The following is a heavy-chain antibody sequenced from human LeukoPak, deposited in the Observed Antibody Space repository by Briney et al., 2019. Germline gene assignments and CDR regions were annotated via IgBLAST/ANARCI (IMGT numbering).Heavy chain of an antibody. D-gene: IGHD3-22*01. CDR1: GFTFSSYA. V-gene: IGHV3-23*01. CDR3: AKVSSYDSSGQSNHYYYMDV. CDR2: ISGSGGST. Sequence: PGGSLRLSCAASGFTFSSYAMSWVRQAPGKGLEWVSAISGSGGSTYYTDSVKGRFPISRDNSKNTLYVQMNSLRAEDTAVYCCAKVSSYDSSGQSNHYYYMDVWGKGTMVTVSS. J-gene: IGHJ6*03.